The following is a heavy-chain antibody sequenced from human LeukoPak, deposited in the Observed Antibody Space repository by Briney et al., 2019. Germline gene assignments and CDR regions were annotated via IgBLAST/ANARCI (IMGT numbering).Heavy chain of an antibody. CDR2: ISGSGGST. J-gene: IGHJ6*03. Sequence: GGSLRLSCAASGFTFSSYAMSWVRQAPGKELEWVSAISGSGGSTYYADSVKGRFTISRDNSKNTLYLQMNSLRAEDTAVYYCAKDPRHYYYYYMDVWGKGTTVTVSS. CDR1: GFTFSSYA. V-gene: IGHV3-23*01. CDR3: AKDPRHYYYYYMDV.